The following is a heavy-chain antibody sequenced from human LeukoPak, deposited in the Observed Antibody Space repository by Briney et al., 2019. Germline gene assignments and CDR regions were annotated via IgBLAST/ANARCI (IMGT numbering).Heavy chain of an antibody. D-gene: IGHD3-10*01. CDR1: GYTLTELS. CDR3: ARSGVNAYYYGSGSYGLDY. V-gene: IGHV1-24*01. CDR2: FDPEDGET. Sequence: GASAKVSCKVSGYTLTELSMHWVRQAPGKGLEWMGGFDPEDGETIYAQKFQGRVTMTEDTSTDTAYMELSSLRSEDTAVYYCARSGVNAYYYGSGSYGLDYWGQGTLVTVSS. J-gene: IGHJ4*02.